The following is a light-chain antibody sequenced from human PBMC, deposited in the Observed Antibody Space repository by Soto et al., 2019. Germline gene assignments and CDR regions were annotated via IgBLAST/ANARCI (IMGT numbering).Light chain of an antibody. J-gene: IGLJ2*01. V-gene: IGLV2-14*01. CDR2: EVT. CDR1: SSDVGGYNY. CDR3: TSSTSSGPVV. Sequence: QSVLIQPASVSGSPGQTITISCTGTSSDVGGYNYVSWYQHHPGKAPKLMIYEVTDRPSGVSIRFSGSKSGNTASLTISGLQAGDEAHYYCTSSTSSGPVVFGGGTKLTVL.